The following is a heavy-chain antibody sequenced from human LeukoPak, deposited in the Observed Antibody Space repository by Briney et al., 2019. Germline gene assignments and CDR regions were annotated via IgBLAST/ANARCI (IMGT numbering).Heavy chain of an antibody. CDR3: AKGGLRSLYSGCYDILTGYYGERDYYFDY. CDR2: ISGSGGST. CDR1: GFTFSSYA. J-gene: IGHJ4*02. V-gene: IGHV3-23*01. D-gene: IGHD3-9*01. Sequence: GGSLRLSCAASGFTFSSYAMSWVRQAPGKGLEWVSAISGSGGSTYYADSVKGRFTISRDNSKNTLYLQMNSLRAEDTAVYYCAKGGLRSLYSGCYDILTGYYGERDYYFDYWGQGTLVTVSS.